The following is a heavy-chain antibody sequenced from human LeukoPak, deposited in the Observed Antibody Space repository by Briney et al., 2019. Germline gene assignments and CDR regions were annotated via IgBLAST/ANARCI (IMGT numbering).Heavy chain of an antibody. V-gene: IGHV3-21*01. CDR1: GFTFSNYW. CDR3: ARIGSGWYWDY. J-gene: IGHJ4*02. CDR2: LSGGSDHI. D-gene: IGHD6-19*01. Sequence: GGSLRLSCAASGFTFSNYWMSWVRQAPGQGLEWVSSLSGGSDHIYYADPVKGRFTISRDNAKNSLYLQMNSLRAEDTAVYYCARIGSGWYWDYWGQGTLVTVSS.